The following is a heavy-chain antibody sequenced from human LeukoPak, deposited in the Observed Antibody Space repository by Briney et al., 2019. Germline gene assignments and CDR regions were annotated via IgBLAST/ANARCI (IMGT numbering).Heavy chain of an antibody. J-gene: IGHJ4*02. CDR3: ARDGSSSWAFFEH. Sequence: SQTLSLTCTVSGGSISSGGYYWHWIRQHPGKGLEWIGYIYYSGTTNYNPSLKSRIIMSVGTSKNQFSLKLTSVTAADTAVYYCARDGSSSWAFFEHWGQGTLVTVSS. V-gene: IGHV4-31*03. D-gene: IGHD6-13*01. CDR2: IYYSGTT. CDR1: GGSISSGGYY.